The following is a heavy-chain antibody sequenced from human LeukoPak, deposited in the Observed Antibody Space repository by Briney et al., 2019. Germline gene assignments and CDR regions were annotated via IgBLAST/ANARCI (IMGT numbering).Heavy chain of an antibody. D-gene: IGHD3-10*01. CDR3: ARDRGARYGAFDI. CDR2: IYYSGST. Sequence: SETLSLTCTVSGGSISSYYWSWIRQPPGKGLEWIGYIYYSGSTNYNPSLKSRVTISVDTSKNLLSLKLSSVTAADTAVYYCARDRGARYGAFDIWGQGTMVTVSS. J-gene: IGHJ3*02. V-gene: IGHV4-59*01. CDR1: GGSISSYY.